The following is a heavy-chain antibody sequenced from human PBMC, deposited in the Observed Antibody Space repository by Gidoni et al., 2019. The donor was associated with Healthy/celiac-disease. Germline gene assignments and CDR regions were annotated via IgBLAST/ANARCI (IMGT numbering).Heavy chain of an antibody. V-gene: IGHV1-69*01. D-gene: IGHD3-22*01. CDR2: IIPIFGTA. CDR1: GGTFSSYA. J-gene: IGHJ6*02. Sequence: QVQLVQSGAEVKKPGSSVKVSCKASGGTFSSYAISWVRQAPGQGLEWMGGIIPIFGTANYAQKFQGRVTITADESTSTAYMELSSLRSEDTAVYYCARGANYYDSSGYYVHYYYYYGMDVWGQGTTVTVSS. CDR3: ARGANYYDSSGYYVHYYYYYGMDV.